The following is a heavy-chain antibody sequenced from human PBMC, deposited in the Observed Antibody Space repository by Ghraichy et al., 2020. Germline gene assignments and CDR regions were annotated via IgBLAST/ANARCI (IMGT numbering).Heavy chain of an antibody. CDR1: GVTFSSYT. J-gene: IGHJ4*02. D-gene: IGHD2-15*01. Sequence: GGSLRLSCAASGVTFSSYTMTWVRRAPGKGLEWVASISGSGGDVYYADSVKGRFTISRDNAKNSLSLQMNTLRAEDTAVYYSARQFCTGGSCRGYFDYWGQGTLVTVSS. V-gene: IGHV3-21*04. CDR3: ARQFCTGGSCRGYFDY. CDR2: ISGSGGDV.